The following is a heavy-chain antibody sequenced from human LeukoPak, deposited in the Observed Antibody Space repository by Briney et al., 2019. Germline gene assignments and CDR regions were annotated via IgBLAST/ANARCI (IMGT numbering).Heavy chain of an antibody. CDR1: GFTFSNYW. CDR3: GGGPGY. Sequence: GGSLRLSCAASGFTFSNYWMSWVRQAPGEGREWGANIKREGREKYYVDSVKGRFTLSRENAKSSLYMPMNSLRDEATAVFYCGGGPGYWGQGTLVTVSS. J-gene: IGHJ4*02. D-gene: IGHD2-15*01. V-gene: IGHV3-7*01. CDR2: IKREGREK.